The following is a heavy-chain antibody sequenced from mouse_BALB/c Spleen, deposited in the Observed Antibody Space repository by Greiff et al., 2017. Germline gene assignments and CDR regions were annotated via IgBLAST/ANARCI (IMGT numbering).Heavy chain of an antibody. D-gene: IGHD2-10*01. CDR1: GFNIKDYY. CDR3: AKAYYGNYVGFAY. Sequence: VQLKQSGAELVRPGALVKLSCKASGFNIKDYYMHWVKQRPEQGLEWIGWIDPENGNTIYDPKFQGKASITADTSSNTAYLQLSSLTSEDTAVYYCAKAYYGNYVGFAYWGQGTLVTVSA. CDR2: IDPENGNT. V-gene: IGHV14-1*02. J-gene: IGHJ3*01.